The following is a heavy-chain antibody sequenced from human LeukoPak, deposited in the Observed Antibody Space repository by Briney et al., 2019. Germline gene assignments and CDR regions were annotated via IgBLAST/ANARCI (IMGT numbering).Heavy chain of an antibody. CDR2: ISGSGGTT. V-gene: IGHV3-23*01. CDR1: GFIFRRYA. J-gene: IGHJ4*02. CDR3: ARGRSGSYFSLGDFDY. Sequence: PGGSLRLPCAASGFIFRRYAMRWVRQAPGKGLEGGSAISGSGGTTKYADSAKGRFTIARYNSKNTLYLQRNSLRAEDTAVYYWARGRSGSYFSLGDFDYWGQGTLVTVSS. D-gene: IGHD1-26*01.